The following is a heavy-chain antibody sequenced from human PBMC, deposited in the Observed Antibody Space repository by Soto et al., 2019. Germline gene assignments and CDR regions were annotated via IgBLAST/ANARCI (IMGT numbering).Heavy chain of an antibody. J-gene: IGHJ4*02. CDR3: AKGSFGFDY. D-gene: IGHD3-10*01. CDR2: ISKSGDST. Sequence: XGSLKLSCAAAGFTFTSYAMTWVRQVPGEGLQWVSSISKSGDSTYYADSVKGRFTTSRDNSKNTLYLQMNSLRAEDTAIYYCAKGSFGFDYWGQGTPVTVSS. CDR1: GFTFTSYA. V-gene: IGHV3-23*01.